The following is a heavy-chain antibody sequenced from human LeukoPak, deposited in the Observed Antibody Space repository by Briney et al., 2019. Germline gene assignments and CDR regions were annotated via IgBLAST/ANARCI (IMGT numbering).Heavy chain of an antibody. J-gene: IGHJ4*02. CDR2: IYHSGST. CDR1: GYSISSAYY. V-gene: IGHV4-38-2*02. CDR3: ARGRAYYYDSSGYYMDY. Sequence: PSETPSLTCSVSGYSISSAYYWGWIRQPPGKGLEWIGSIYHSGSTYYNPSLKSRVTLSVDTSTNQLFLKLSSVTAADTAVYYCARGRAYYYDSSGYYMDYWGQGTLVTVSS. D-gene: IGHD3-22*01.